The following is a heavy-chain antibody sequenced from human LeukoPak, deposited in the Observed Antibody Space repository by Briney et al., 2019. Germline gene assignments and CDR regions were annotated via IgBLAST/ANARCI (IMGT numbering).Heavy chain of an antibody. Sequence: PGGSLRLSCAASGFTFSDYWMNWVRQAPDKGLEWVAFIQNDEIDKFYADSVKGRFTTSRDNSRNTLYLQMNSLRAEDTAVYYCAKERKLLPFDCWGQGTLVTVSS. CDR3: AKERKLLPFDC. D-gene: IGHD6-6*01. CDR1: GFTFSDYW. CDR2: IQNDEIDK. V-gene: IGHV3-30*02. J-gene: IGHJ4*02.